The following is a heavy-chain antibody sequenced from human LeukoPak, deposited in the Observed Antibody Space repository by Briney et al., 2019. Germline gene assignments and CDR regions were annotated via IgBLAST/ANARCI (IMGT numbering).Heavy chain of an antibody. J-gene: IGHJ4*02. CDR2: IIPIFGTA. CDR1: GGTFSSYA. Sequence: SVKVSCKASGGTFSSYAISWVQQAPGQGLEWMGGIIPIFGTANYAQKFQGRVTITADKSTSTAYMELSSLRSEDTAVYYCARSLYGSGSYGYWGQGTLVTVSS. CDR3: ARSLYGSGSYGY. D-gene: IGHD3-10*01. V-gene: IGHV1-69*06.